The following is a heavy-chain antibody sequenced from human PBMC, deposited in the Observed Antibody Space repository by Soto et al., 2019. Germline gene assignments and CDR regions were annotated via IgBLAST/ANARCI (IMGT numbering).Heavy chain of an antibody. V-gene: IGHV1-46*01. CDR1: GYVFSSYY. Sequence: ASVKVYWKASGYVFSSYYIHWVRHAPGQGLEWMGVLNPTGDRIVYAQKFQGRLTMTRDTSTSTVYMELTSLRSEDTAMYYCAREGLGFYNGMDVWGQGTTVTVSS. D-gene: IGHD3-10*01. CDR2: LNPTGDRI. CDR3: AREGLGFYNGMDV. J-gene: IGHJ6*02.